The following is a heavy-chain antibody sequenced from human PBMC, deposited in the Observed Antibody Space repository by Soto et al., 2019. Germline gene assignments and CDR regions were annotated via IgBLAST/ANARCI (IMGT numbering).Heavy chain of an antibody. CDR1: GGSISSGGYY. J-gene: IGHJ5*02. D-gene: IGHD2-8*01. Sequence: SETLSLTCTVSGGSISSGGYYWSWIRQHPGKGLEWIGYIYYSGSTYYNPSLKSRVTISVDTSKNQFSLKLSSVTAADTAVYYCAREMVYAIELRMFDPWGQGTLVTVSS. V-gene: IGHV4-31*03. CDR2: IYYSGST. CDR3: AREMVYAIELRMFDP.